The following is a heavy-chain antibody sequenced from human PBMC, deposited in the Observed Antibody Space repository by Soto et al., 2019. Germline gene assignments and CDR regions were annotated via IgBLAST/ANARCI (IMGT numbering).Heavy chain of an antibody. CDR3: ARSQGSSTSLEIYYYYYYGMDV. Sequence: ASVKASCKASGGTFRSYTISWVRQAPEQGLEWMGGIIPIPGTANYAQKFQGRVTIAADESTSTAYMELSSLRSEDTAVYYCARSQGSSTSLEIYYYYYYGMDVWGQGTTVTVSS. D-gene: IGHD2-2*01. J-gene: IGHJ6*02. V-gene: IGHV1-69*13. CDR2: IIPIPGTA. CDR1: GGTFRSYT.